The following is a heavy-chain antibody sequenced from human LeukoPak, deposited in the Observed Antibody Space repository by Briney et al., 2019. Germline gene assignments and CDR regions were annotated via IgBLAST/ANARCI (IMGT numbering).Heavy chain of an antibody. CDR1: GGSISSSSQY. CDR3: ARLTPVLEVDY. D-gene: IGHD5-24*01. Sequence: SETLSLTCTVSGGSISSSSQYWGWIRQPPGKGLEWIGNIYYSGSTYYNSSLKSRVTISVDTSKNQFSLKLSSVTAADTAVYYCARLTPVLEVDYWGQGTLVTVSS. V-gene: IGHV4-39*01. CDR2: IYYSGST. J-gene: IGHJ4*02.